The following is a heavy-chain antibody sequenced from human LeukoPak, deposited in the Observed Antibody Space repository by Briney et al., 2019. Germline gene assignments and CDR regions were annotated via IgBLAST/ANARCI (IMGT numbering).Heavy chain of an antibody. Sequence: ASVKVSCKVPGYTLTELSMHWVRQAPGKGLEWMGGFDPEDGETIYAQKFQGRVTMTEDTSTDTAYMELSSLRSEDTAVYYCATGPYGPRGSVWFDPWGQGTLVTVSS. J-gene: IGHJ5*02. D-gene: IGHD4-17*01. CDR3: ATGPYGPRGSVWFDP. CDR2: FDPEDGET. CDR1: GYTLTELS. V-gene: IGHV1-24*01.